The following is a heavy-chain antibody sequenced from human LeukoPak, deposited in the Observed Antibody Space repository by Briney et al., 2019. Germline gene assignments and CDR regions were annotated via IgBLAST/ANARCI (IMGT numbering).Heavy chain of an antibody. Sequence: SETLSLTCTVSGGFISNYYWSWIRQPPGEGLEWIGYIYYSGSTKYNPSLKSRVTISVDTSKNQFSLKLSSVTAADTAVYYCARGGLSKFDYGGQGTLVAVSS. CDR2: IYYSGST. CDR1: GGFISNYY. J-gene: IGHJ4*02. D-gene: IGHD3-16*01. V-gene: IGHV4-59*01. CDR3: ARGGLSKFDY.